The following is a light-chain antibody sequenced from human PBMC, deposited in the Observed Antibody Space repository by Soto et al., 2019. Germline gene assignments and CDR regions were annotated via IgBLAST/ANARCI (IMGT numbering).Light chain of an antibody. CDR3: HQYGSSPRT. Sequence: EVVLTQSPGTLSLSPGERATLSCRASQSVINSFLAWYQHKPGQAPRLLIYGASIRATGIPDRFSGSGSGTDFALTISRLEPEDFAVYYCHQYGSSPRTFCQGTKLEIK. J-gene: IGKJ2*01. CDR2: GAS. CDR1: QSVINSF. V-gene: IGKV3-20*01.